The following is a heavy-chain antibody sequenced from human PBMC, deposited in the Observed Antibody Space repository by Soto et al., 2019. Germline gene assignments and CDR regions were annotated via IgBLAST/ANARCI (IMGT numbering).Heavy chain of an antibody. J-gene: IGHJ5*02. Sequence: SETLSLTCTVSGGSISSGGYYWSWIRQHPGKGLEWIGYIYYSGSTYYNPSLKSRVTISVDTSKNQFSLKLSSVTAADTAVYYCARGKGCSGGSCYPLYNWFDPWGQGTLVTVSS. CDR3: ARGKGCSGGSCYPLYNWFDP. CDR1: GGSISSGGYY. CDR2: IYYSGST. V-gene: IGHV4-31*03. D-gene: IGHD2-15*01.